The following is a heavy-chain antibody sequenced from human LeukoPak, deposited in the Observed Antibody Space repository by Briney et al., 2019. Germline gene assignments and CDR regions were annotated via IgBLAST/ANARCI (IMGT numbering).Heavy chain of an antibody. J-gene: IGHJ4*02. V-gene: IGHV1-18*01. CDR1: GYTFTSHG. CDR3: ARPLGYCSSTSCAFDY. Sequence: ASVKVSCKASGYTFTSHGISWVRQAPGQGLEWMGWISAYNGNTNYAQKLQGRVTMTTDTSTSTAYMELRSLRSDDTAVYYCARPLGYCSSTSCAFDYWGQGTLVTVSS. D-gene: IGHD2-2*01. CDR2: ISAYNGNT.